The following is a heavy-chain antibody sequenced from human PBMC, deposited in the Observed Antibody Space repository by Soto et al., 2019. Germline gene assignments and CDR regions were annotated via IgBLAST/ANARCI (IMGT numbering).Heavy chain of an antibody. Sequence: GGSLRLSCAASGFTFSIYAMTWVRQSPGKGLEWVSSMSRTGDDTYYADSVKGRFTISRDNSKNTLYLQMNSLRAEDTAIYYCAKDQSNSNPLYYFDFWGPGTLVTVSS. D-gene: IGHD3-22*01. CDR2: MSRTGDDT. CDR3: AKDQSNSNPLYYFDF. J-gene: IGHJ4*02. V-gene: IGHV3-23*01. CDR1: GFTFSIYA.